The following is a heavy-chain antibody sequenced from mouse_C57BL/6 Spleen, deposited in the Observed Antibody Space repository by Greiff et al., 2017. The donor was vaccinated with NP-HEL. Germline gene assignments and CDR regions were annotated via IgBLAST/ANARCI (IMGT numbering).Heavy chain of an antibody. J-gene: IGHJ1*03. V-gene: IGHV5-17*01. Sequence: EVQLVESGGGLVKPGGSLKLSCAASGFTFSDYGMHWVRQAPEKGLEWVAYISSGSSTIYYADTVKGRFTISRDNAKNTLFLQMTSLRSEDTAMYYCARSPYYYGSRYWYFDVWGTGTTVTVSS. D-gene: IGHD1-1*01. CDR3: ARSPYYYGSRYWYFDV. CDR1: GFTFSDYG. CDR2: ISSGSSTI.